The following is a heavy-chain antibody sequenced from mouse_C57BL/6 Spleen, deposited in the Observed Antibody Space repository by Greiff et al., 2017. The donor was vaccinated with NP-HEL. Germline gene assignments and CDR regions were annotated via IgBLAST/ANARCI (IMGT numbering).Heavy chain of an antibody. CDR1: GYSITSGYY. Sequence: EVQLVESGPGLVKPSQSLSLTCSVTGYSITSGYYWNWIRQFPGNKLEWMGYISYDGSNNYNPSLKNRISITRDTSKNQFFLKLNSVTTEDTATYYCAREGGSSYVDWYFDVWGTGTTVTVSS. J-gene: IGHJ1*03. V-gene: IGHV3-6*01. CDR3: AREGGSSYVDWYFDV. CDR2: ISYDGSN. D-gene: IGHD1-1*01.